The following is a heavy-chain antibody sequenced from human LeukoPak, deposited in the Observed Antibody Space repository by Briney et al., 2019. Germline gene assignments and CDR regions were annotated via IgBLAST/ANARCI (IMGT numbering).Heavy chain of an antibody. CDR3: PKPLLTPGN. D-gene: IGHD4-23*01. J-gene: IGHJ4*02. V-gene: IGHV3-30*02. Sequence: SGGSLRLSCAASGFTFSSYGMHWVRQAPGKGLEWVAFIRYDGSNKYYADSVKGRFTISRDNSRNALYLQLSRLRVDDTAFYYCPKPLLTPGNWGPGTLVTVSS. CDR1: GFTFSSYG. CDR2: IRYDGSNK.